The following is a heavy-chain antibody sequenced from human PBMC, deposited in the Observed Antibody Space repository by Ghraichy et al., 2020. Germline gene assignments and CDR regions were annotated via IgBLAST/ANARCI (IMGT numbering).Heavy chain of an antibody. Sequence: RSLTCTVSGGSISSYYWSWIRQPPGKGLEWIGYIYYSGSTNYNPSLKSRVTISVDTSKNQFSLKLSSVTAADTAVYYCVRDLSSSGWSELDYYYYMDVWGKGTTVTVSS. V-gene: IGHV4-59*01. D-gene: IGHD6-19*01. CDR2: IYYSGST. J-gene: IGHJ6*03. CDR1: GGSISSYY. CDR3: VRDLSSSGWSELDYYYYMDV.